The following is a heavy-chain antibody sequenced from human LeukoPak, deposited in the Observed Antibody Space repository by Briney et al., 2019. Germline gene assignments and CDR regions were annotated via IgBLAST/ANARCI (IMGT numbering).Heavy chain of an antibody. Sequence: SVKVSCKASGGTFSSYAISWVRQAPGQGLEWMGRIIPNLGIANYAQKFQGRVTITADKSTSTAYMELSSLRSEDTAVYYCAREDDIQTYYYYYGMDVWGQGTTVTVSS. J-gene: IGHJ6*02. CDR3: AREDDIQTYYYYYGMDV. CDR1: GGTFSSYA. CDR2: IIPNLGIA. V-gene: IGHV1-69*04. D-gene: IGHD3-9*01.